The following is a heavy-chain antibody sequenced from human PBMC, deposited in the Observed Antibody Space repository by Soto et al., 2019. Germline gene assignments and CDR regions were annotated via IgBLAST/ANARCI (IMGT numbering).Heavy chain of an antibody. CDR1: GFTFSSYA. CDR2: ISGSGGST. D-gene: IGHD6-13*01. CDR3: AKDRQQQQLVLGGSFDI. V-gene: IGHV3-23*01. J-gene: IGHJ3*02. Sequence: GGSLRLSCAASGFTFSSYAMSWVRQAPGKGLEWVSAISGSGGSTYYADSVKGRFTSSRVNSKNTLYLQMNSLRAEDTDVSYCAKDRQQQQLVLGGSFDIWGQGTMVTVSS.